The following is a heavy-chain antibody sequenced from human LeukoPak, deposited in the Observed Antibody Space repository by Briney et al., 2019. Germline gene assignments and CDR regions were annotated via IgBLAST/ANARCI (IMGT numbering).Heavy chain of an antibody. CDR3: ARAPTTNYFDY. V-gene: IGHV4-38-2*02. CDR1: GYSISSGYY. D-gene: IGHD1-7*01. J-gene: IGHJ4*02. CDR2: IYHSGST. Sequence: PSETLSLTCTVSGYSISSGYYWGWIRQPPGKGLAWIGSIYHSGSTYYNPSLKGRVTISVDTSKNQFSLKLSSVTAADTAVYYCARAPTTNYFDYWGQGTLVTVSS.